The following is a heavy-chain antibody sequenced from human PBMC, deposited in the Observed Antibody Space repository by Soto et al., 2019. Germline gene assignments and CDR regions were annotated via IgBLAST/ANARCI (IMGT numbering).Heavy chain of an antibody. J-gene: IGHJ4*02. Sequence: QVQLQQSGPGLVQPSQTLSLTCVISGDSVSSNSAAWNWIRRSPSRGLEWLGRTYYRSKWYNDYAVSVKSRIAINPDTSKNQFSLPLHSVTPEDTAVYYCARTSGYFDSWGQGTLVTVSS. CDR2: TYYRSKWYN. CDR1: GDSVSSNSAA. D-gene: IGHD6-19*01. CDR3: ARTSGYFDS. V-gene: IGHV6-1*01.